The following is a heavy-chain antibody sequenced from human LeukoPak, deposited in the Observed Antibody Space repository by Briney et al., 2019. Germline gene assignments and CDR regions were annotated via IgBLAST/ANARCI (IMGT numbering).Heavy chain of an antibody. J-gene: IGHJ4*02. CDR1: GGSFSGYY. CDR3: ARGQKPRYFDY. Sequence: SETLSLTCAVYGGSFSGYYWSWIRQPPGKGLEWIGEINHSGSTNYIPSLKSRVTISVDTSKNQFSLKLSSVTAADTAVYYCARGQKPRYFDYWGQGTLVTVSS. CDR2: INHSGST. V-gene: IGHV4-34*01.